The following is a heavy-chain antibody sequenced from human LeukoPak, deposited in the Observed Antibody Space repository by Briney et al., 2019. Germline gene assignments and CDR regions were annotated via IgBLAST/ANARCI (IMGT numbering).Heavy chain of an antibody. CDR2: ISSSSSYI. Sequence: GGSLRLSCAASGFTFSSYSMNWVRQAPGKGLEWVSSISSSSSYIYYADSEKGRFTISRDNAKNSLYLQMNSLRAEDTAVYYCARDWVATRGEFWFDPWGQGTLVTVSS. D-gene: IGHD5-12*01. CDR3: ARDWVATRGEFWFDP. CDR1: GFTFSSYS. V-gene: IGHV3-21*01. J-gene: IGHJ5*02.